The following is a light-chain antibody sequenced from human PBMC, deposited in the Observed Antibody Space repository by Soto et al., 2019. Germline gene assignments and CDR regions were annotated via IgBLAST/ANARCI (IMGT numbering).Light chain of an antibody. Sequence: QSALTQPRSVSGSPGQSVTISCTGTSSDVGGYNYVSWYQQHPGKAPKLMIYDVSKRPSGVPDHFSGSKSGNTASLTISGLQAEDEADYYCSSYAGSYSYVFGSGTKLTVL. CDR1: SSDVGGYNY. CDR2: DVS. V-gene: IGLV2-11*01. J-gene: IGLJ1*01. CDR3: SSYAGSYSYV.